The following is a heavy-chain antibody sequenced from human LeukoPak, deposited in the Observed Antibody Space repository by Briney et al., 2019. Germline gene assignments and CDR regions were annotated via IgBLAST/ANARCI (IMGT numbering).Heavy chain of an antibody. CDR3: ARDAAGDYGGDY. CDR2: ISSSSSYI. Sequence: PGGSLRLSCAASGFTFSSYSMNWVRQAPGKGLEWVSSISSSSSYIYYADSVKGRLTISRDNAKNSLYLQMNSLRAEDTAVYYCARDAAGDYGGDYWGQGTLVTVSS. V-gene: IGHV3-21*01. CDR1: GFTFSSYS. J-gene: IGHJ4*02. D-gene: IGHD4-17*01.